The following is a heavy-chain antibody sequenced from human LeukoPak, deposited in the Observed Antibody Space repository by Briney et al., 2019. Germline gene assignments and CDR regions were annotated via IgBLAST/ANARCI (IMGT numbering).Heavy chain of an antibody. D-gene: IGHD5-24*01. CDR1: GFSFSTSL. J-gene: IGHJ4*02. V-gene: IGHV3-7*03. CDR2: IKEDGSQR. Sequence: GGSLRLSCAASGFSFSTSLMTWVRQAPGKGLEWLANIKEDGSQRNYLDSVKGRFTISRDNSKGSLYLQMNSLRDEDTAIYYCAQDRGYNYPFRYFDHWGQGTLVTVSS. CDR3: AQDRGYNYPFRYFDH.